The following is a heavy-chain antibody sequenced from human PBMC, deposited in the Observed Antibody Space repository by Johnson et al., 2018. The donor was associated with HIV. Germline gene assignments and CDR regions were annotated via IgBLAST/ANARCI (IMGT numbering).Heavy chain of an antibody. CDR3: ARGGVWFGTIEAFDI. CDR2: IYGAGRT. Sequence: VQLVESGGGVVQPGRSLRLSCAASGFTVSSNYMSWVRQAPGKGLEWVSIIYGAGRTYYADSVKGRCTISRDNSNNTLYLQMNSLRADDTAVYYCARGGVWFGTIEAFDIWGQGTLVTVS. J-gene: IGHJ3*02. D-gene: IGHD3-10*01. V-gene: IGHV3-66*01. CDR1: GFTVSSNY.